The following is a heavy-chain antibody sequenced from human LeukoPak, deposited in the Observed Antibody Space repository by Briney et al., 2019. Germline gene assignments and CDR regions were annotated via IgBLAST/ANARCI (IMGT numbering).Heavy chain of an antibody. CDR1: GGSITSSSYY. Sequence: ASETLSLTCTVSGGSITSSSYYWAWIRQPPGKGLEWIGSIYYSGTTYYNPSLRSRVTISVDRSKNQFSLKLSSVTAADTAVYYCAKSMDTAMVTLDIWGQGTMVTVSS. V-gene: IGHV4-39*07. D-gene: IGHD5-18*01. CDR2: IYYSGTT. J-gene: IGHJ3*02. CDR3: AKSMDTAMVTLDI.